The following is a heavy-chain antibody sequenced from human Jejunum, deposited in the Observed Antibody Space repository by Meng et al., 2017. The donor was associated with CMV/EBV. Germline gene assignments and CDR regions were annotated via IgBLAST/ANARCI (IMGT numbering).Heavy chain of an antibody. J-gene: IGHJ3*02. CDR2: SNYDGTVT. CDR3: ARGAYYSDSPDYQNPDAFDI. D-gene: IGHD3-22*01. CDR1: W. V-gene: IGHV3-74*01. Sequence: WMNWLRQSPGKGLVWVSRSNYDGTVTNYADSVKGRFTISRDNGRNTLYLQMDSLRAEDTAVYYCARGAYYSDSPDYQNPDAFDIWGQGTMVTVSS.